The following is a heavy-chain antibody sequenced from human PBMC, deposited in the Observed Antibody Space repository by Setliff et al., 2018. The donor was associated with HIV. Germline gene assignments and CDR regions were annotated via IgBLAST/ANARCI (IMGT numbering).Heavy chain of an antibody. CDR3: ARDTFYLDY. CDR2: ISYNGGT. CDR1: GGSVRRNY. Sequence: SETLSLTCTVSGGSVRRNYWGWIRQPPERGLEWIGYISYNGGTNYNPSLKSRVAISLDTSKNQFSLKMGSVTAADTAIYYCARDTFYLDYWGQGALVTGSS. D-gene: IGHD3-3*02. J-gene: IGHJ4*02. V-gene: IGHV4-59*02.